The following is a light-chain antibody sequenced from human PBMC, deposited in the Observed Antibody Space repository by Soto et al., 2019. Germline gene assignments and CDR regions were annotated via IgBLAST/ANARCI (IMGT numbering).Light chain of an antibody. Sequence: EVLLTQSPATLSLPPWERAALSFRASQSISSYLAWYQQKPGQAPRLLFYGASTGATGLPARFSGSGSGTEFTLTINSLQAEDCAVYYCQQYYNWPRTFGQGTRLENK. CDR3: QQYYNWPRT. J-gene: IGKJ5*01. V-gene: IGKV3-15*01. CDR1: QSISSY. CDR2: GAS.